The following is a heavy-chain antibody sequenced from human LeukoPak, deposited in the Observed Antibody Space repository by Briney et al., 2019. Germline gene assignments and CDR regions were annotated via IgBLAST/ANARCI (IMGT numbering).Heavy chain of an antibody. Sequence: SETLSLTCAVYGGSFSGYYWSWLRHPPGGRLEWGGEINHSGSTNYNPSLKSRVTISVDTSKSQFSLKLSSVTAADTAVYYCARGGICCAYNWFDPWGQGTLVTVSS. CDR2: INHSGST. J-gene: IGHJ5*02. CDR3: ARGGICCAYNWFDP. D-gene: IGHD1-14*01. CDR1: GGSFSGYY. V-gene: IGHV4-34*01.